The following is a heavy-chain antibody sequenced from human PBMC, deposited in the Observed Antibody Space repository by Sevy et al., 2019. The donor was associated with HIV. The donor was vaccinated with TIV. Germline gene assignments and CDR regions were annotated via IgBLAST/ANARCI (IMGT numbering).Heavy chain of an antibody. D-gene: IGHD2-2*01. CDR1: GFMFSNYW. CDR2: IKRDGSGK. CDR3: ATDCSSTSCLWGMDV. Sequence: GGSLRLSCVASGFMFSNYWMSWVRQAPGKGLEWVANIKRDGSGKYYVASVKGRFTISRDNAKNSLYLQMNSLRVEDTAVYYCATDCSSTSCLWGMDVWGPGTTVTVSS. V-gene: IGHV3-7*03. J-gene: IGHJ6*02.